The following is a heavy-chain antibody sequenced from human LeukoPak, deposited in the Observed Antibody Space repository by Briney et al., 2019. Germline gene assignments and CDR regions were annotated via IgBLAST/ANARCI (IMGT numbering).Heavy chain of an antibody. V-gene: IGHV3-30-3*01. D-gene: IGHD1-26*01. CDR2: ISYDGSNK. CDR3: ARDLSGGYSCDY. Sequence: PGRSLRLSCAASGFTFSSYAMHWVRQAPGKGLEWVAVISYDGSNKYYADSVKGRFTISRDNSKNTLYLQMNSLRAEDTAVYYCARDLSGGYSCDYWGQGTLVTVSS. CDR1: GFTFSSYA. J-gene: IGHJ4*02.